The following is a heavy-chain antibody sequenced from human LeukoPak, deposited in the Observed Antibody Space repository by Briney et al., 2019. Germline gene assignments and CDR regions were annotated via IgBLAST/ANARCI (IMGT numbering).Heavy chain of an antibody. CDR1: GYTFTDYY. CDR2: VDPEDGET. J-gene: IGHJ5*02. D-gene: IGHD3-3*01. V-gene: IGHV1-69-2*01. CDR3: ATQFPLVAIFGVESGFDP. Sequence: GATVKISCKASGYTFTDYYMHWVLQAPGKGLEWMGRVDPEDGETIYAEKFQGRVTITADTSTDTAYMELSSLRSEDTAVYYCATQFPLVAIFGVESGFDPWGQGTLVTVSS.